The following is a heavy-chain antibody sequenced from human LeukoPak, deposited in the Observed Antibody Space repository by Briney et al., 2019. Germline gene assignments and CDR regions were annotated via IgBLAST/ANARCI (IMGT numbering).Heavy chain of an antibody. J-gene: IGHJ3*02. Sequence: GGSLRLSCAASGFTFSSYSMNWVRQAPGKGLEWVSSISSSSSYIYYADSVKGRFTISRDNAKNSLYLQMNSLRAEDTAVYYCARDENYYGSGSYSPGCDAFDIWGQGTMVTVSS. V-gene: IGHV3-21*01. CDR1: GFTFSSYS. CDR2: ISSSSSYI. D-gene: IGHD3-10*01. CDR3: ARDENYYGSGSYSPGCDAFDI.